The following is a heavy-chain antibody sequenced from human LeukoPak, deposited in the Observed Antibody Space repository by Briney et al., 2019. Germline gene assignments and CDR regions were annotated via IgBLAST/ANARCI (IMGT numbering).Heavy chain of an antibody. CDR3: ARHYCSSTSCYNPHWFDP. V-gene: IGHV1-69*13. J-gene: IGHJ5*02. CDR2: IIPIFGTA. CDR1: GGTFSSYA. D-gene: IGHD2-2*02. Sequence: ASVKVSCKASGGTFSSYAISWVRQAPGQGLEWMGGIIPIFGTANYAQKFQGRVTITADESTSIAYMELSSLRSEDTAVYYYARHYCSSTSCYNPHWFDPWGQGTLVTVSS.